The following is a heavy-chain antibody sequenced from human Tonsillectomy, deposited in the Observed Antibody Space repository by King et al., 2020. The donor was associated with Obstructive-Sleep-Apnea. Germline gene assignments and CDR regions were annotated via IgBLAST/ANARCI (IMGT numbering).Heavy chain of an antibody. D-gene: IGHD3-22*01. CDR2: ISAYNGNT. J-gene: IGHJ4*02. V-gene: IGHV1-18*04. CDR1: GYTFTSYG. CDR3: ARAGPDYYDSSGPRGEDY. Sequence: VQLVQSGAEVKKPGASVKVSCKASGYTFTSYGISWVRQAPGQGLEWMGWISAYNGNTNYAQKLQGRVTMTTDTSTSTAYMELRSLRSDDTAVYYCARAGPDYYDSSGPRGEDYWGQGTLVTVSS.